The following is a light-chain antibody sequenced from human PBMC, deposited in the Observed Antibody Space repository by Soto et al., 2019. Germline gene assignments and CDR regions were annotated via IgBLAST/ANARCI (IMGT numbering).Light chain of an antibody. CDR1: QGISSY. Sequence: AIRMTQSPSSLSASTGDRVTITCRASQGISSYLAWYQQKPGKAPKLLIYAASTLQSGVPSRFSGSGSGTDFTLTISCLQSEDFATYYCQQYYSYPLVTFGQGTKVEIK. CDR2: AAS. CDR3: QQYYSYPLVT. J-gene: IGKJ1*01. V-gene: IGKV1-8*01.